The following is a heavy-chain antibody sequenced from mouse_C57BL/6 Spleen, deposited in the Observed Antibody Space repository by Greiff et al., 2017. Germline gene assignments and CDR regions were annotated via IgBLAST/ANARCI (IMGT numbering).Heavy chain of an antibody. CDR1: GYAFSSYW. D-gene: IGHD1-1*01. V-gene: IGHV1-80*01. CDR2: IYPGDGDT. CDR3: ARWYYGSSYAY. J-gene: IGHJ3*01. Sequence: QVQLKESGAELVKPGASVTISCKASGYAFSSYWMNWVKQRPGKGLEWIGQIYPGDGDTNYNGQFKGKATLTADKSSSTAYMQLSSLTCDDSAVYFCARWYYGSSYAYWGQGTLVTVSA.